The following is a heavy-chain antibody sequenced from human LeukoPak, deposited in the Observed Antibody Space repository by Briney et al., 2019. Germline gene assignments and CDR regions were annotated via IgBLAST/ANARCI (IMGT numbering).Heavy chain of an antibody. CDR2: ISWNSGSI. V-gene: IGHV3-9*01. CDR3: AKDQKDYGSGASARH. D-gene: IGHD3-10*01. CDR1: GFTFDDYA. J-gene: IGHJ4*02. Sequence: GGSLRLSCAASGFTFDDYAMHWVRQAPGKGLEWVSGISWNSGSIGYADSVKGRFTISRDNAKNSLYLQMNSLRAEDTVLYYCAKDQKDYGSGASARHWGQGTLVTVSS.